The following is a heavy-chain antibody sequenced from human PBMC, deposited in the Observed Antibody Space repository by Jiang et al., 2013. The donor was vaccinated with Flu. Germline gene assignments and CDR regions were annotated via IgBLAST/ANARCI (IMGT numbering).Heavy chain of an antibody. CDR2: TYQRSKWYN. V-gene: IGHV6-1*01. D-gene: IGHD2-15*01. Sequence: SQTLSLTCVISGDSVSRRDAAWNWIRQSPSRGLEWLGRTYQRSKWYNDYAVSVKSRTTINADTSKNQFSLQLNSVTPEDTAPYYCARGYCSGGSCYNNLDVWGQGTTVTVSS. J-gene: IGHJ6*02. CDR1: GDSVSRRDAA. CDR3: ARGYCSGGSCYNNLDV.